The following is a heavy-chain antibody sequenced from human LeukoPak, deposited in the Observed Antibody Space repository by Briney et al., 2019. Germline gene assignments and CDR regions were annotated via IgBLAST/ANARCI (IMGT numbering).Heavy chain of an antibody. CDR3: ARLYDSSGYTNWLDP. Sequence: SETLSLTCTVSGGSLSSHYWSWIRQTPGKGLEWIGYIYYSGSSKYNPSLKSRVTISVDTSKNQFSLKLSSVTAADTAVYYCARLYDSSGYTNWLDPWGQGTLVTVSS. CDR2: IYYSGSS. J-gene: IGHJ5*02. D-gene: IGHD3-22*01. CDR1: GGSLSSHY. V-gene: IGHV4-59*11.